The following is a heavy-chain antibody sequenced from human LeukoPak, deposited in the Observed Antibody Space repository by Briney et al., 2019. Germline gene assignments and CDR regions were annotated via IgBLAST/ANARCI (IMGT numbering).Heavy chain of an antibody. V-gene: IGHV1-18*01. Sequence: ASVKVSCKDSGYTFTSYGISWVRQAPGQGLEWMGWISAYNGNTNYAQKLQGKVTMTTDTSTSTAYMELRSLRSDDTAVYYCARESYSSGWYYFDYWGQGTLVTVSS. J-gene: IGHJ4*02. CDR1: GYTFTSYG. D-gene: IGHD6-19*01. CDR2: ISAYNGNT. CDR3: ARESYSSGWYYFDY.